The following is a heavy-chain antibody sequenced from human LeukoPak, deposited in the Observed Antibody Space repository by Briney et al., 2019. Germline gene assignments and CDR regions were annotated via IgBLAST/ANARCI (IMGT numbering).Heavy chain of an antibody. V-gene: IGHV3-23*01. J-gene: IGHJ4*02. CDR3: AKRGVVIRVILVGFHKEAYYFDS. D-gene: IGHD3-22*01. Sequence: GGSLRLSCVASGFTFSNQAMTWVRQTPGKGLEWVSTISVTGDTTYYADSVRGRFTVSRDNSKNTLYAQMNSLRAEDTAVYFCAKRGVVIRVILVGFHKEAYYFDSWGQGALVTVSS. CDR2: ISVTGDTT. CDR1: GFTFSNQA.